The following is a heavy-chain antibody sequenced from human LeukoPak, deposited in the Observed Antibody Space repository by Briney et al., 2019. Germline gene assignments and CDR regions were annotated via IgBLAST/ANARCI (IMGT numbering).Heavy chain of an antibody. V-gene: IGHV3-33*01. CDR3: ARNGQTYYYDSSGYTLDY. CDR1: GFTFSSYG. J-gene: IGHJ4*02. D-gene: IGHD3-22*01. CDR2: IWYDGSNK. Sequence: GGSLRLSCAASGFTFSSYGMHWVRQAPGKGLEWVAVIWYDGSNKYYAGSVKGRFTISRDNSKNTLYLQMNSLRAEDTAVYYCARNGQTYYYDSSGYTLDYWGQGTLVTVSS.